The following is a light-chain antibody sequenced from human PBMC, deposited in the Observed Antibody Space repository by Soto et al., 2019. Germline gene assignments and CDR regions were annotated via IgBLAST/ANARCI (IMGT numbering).Light chain of an antibody. CDR1: SGDVGGYNF. J-gene: IGLJ1*01. Sequence: QSALTQPPSASGSPGQSVTISCTGTSGDVGGYNFVSWYQQHPGKAPKLIIYEVSKRPSGVPDRFSGAKSGNTASLTVSGLQAEDEANYYFSSYTGNNDLGVFGAGTKLTVL. CDR3: SSYTGNNDLGV. CDR2: EVS. V-gene: IGLV2-8*01.